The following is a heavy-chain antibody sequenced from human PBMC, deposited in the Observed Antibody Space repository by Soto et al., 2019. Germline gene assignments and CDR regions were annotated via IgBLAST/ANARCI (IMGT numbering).Heavy chain of an antibody. CDR3: ARKQAGFFYGIDY. D-gene: IGHD3-3*01. J-gene: IGHJ4*02. V-gene: IGHV4-31*03. CDR2: IDGSGYT. Sequence: SETLSLTCTVSGGSISTGGYYWSWIRQYPGKGLEWLGYIDGSGYTFYNPSLQSRLTLSMDTSKNQFSLKLSSATAADTAVYFCARKQAGFFYGIDYWGQGTLVTVPQ. CDR1: GGSISTGGYY.